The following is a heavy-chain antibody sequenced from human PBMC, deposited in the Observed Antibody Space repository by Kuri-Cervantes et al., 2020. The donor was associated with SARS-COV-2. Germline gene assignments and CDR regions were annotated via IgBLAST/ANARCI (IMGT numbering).Heavy chain of an antibody. V-gene: IGHV3-30*02. Sequence: GESLKISCAASGFTFSSYGMHWVHQAPGKGLEWVAFIRYDGSNKYYADSVKGRFTISRDNSKYTLYLQMNSLRAEDTAVYYCASPGYSYGSYRDYWGQGTLVTVSS. J-gene: IGHJ4*02. CDR1: GFTFSSYG. CDR3: ASPGYSYGSYRDY. D-gene: IGHD5-18*01. CDR2: IRYDGSNK.